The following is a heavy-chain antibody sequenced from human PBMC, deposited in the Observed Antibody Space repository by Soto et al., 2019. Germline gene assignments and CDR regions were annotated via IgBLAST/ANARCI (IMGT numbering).Heavy chain of an antibody. CDR1: RCTFTDYD. V-gene: IGHV1-8*01. CDR2: VSPDHGNA. CDR3: AVTTGY. J-gene: IGHJ4*02. D-gene: IGHD4-17*01. Sequence: QVRVVQSGAEVKKPGAPMKVSCKTSRCTFTDYDINWVRQAPGQGLEWMGWVSPDHGNAGYARQFQGRITMTSDTSINTVFMEMTNLRPEDTAVYYCAVTTGYWGQGTKVTVSS.